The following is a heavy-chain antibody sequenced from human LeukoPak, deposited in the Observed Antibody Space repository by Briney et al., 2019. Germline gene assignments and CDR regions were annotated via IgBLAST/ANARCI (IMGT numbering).Heavy chain of an antibody. D-gene: IGHD2-15*01. Sequence: QTLSLTCAISGDTVSSNIAAWNWIRQSPSRGLEWLGRTYYRSKWNNDYAVSVKSRISINPGTSKNQFSLQLNSVTPEDTAVYYCARDLGSGGSCYWRFDYWGQGTLVTVPS. V-gene: IGHV6-1*01. CDR3: ARDLGSGGSCYWRFDY. J-gene: IGHJ4*02. CDR1: GDTVSSNIAA. CDR2: TYYRSKWNN.